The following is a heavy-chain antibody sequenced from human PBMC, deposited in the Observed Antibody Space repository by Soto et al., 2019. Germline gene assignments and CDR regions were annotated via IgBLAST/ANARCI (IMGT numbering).Heavy chain of an antibody. J-gene: IGHJ6*02. V-gene: IGHV1-18*01. CDR3: GKVDNFGTPTPQDV. CDR2: ISPYTGNT. CDR1: GYIFVNYG. D-gene: IGHD1-1*01. Sequence: QVQLVQSGDEVKKPGASVKVSCKASGYIFVNYGIAWVRQAPGQGLEWMGWISPYTGNTHSATKVQGRLTMTTDTSTSTAYMGLGSLTSDDTAVYFCGKVDNFGTPTPQDVWGQGTTVTVSS.